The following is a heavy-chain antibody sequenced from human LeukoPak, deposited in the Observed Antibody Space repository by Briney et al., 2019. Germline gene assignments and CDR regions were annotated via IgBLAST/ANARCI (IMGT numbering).Heavy chain of an antibody. CDR1: GGSFSGYY. V-gene: IGHV4-34*01. CDR3: ATIPPIAALGWFDP. Sequence: SGTLSLTCAVYGGSFSGYYWSWIRQPPGKGLEWIGEINHSGSTNYNPSLKSRVTISVDTSKNQFSLKLSSVTAADTAVYYCATIPPIAALGWFDPWGQGTPVTVSP. J-gene: IGHJ5*02. CDR2: INHSGST. D-gene: IGHD6-6*01.